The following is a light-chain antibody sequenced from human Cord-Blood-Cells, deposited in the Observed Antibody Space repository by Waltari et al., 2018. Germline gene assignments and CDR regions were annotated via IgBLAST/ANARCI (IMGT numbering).Light chain of an antibody. CDR1: SGSIASNY. CDR3: QSYDSSNWV. Sequence: NFMLTQPHSVSESPGKTVTISCTRSSGSIASNYVQWYQQRPGSSPTTVIYGDNQRPSGVPDRFSGSIDSSSNPASLTISGLKTEDEADYYCQSYDSSNWVFGGGTKLTVL. CDR2: GDN. J-gene: IGLJ3*02. V-gene: IGLV6-57*01.